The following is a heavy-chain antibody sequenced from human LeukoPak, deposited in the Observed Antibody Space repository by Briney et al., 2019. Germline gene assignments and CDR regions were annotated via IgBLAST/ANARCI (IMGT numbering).Heavy chain of an antibody. J-gene: IGHJ4*02. D-gene: IGHD3-22*01. V-gene: IGHV1-24*01. CDR1: GYTLTELS. CDR3: ATRRPGYYDSSGYRGEDFDY. Sequence: ASVKVSCKVSGYTLTELSMHWVRQAPGKGLKWMGGFDPEDGETIYAQKFQGRVTMTEDTSTDTAYMELSSLRSEDTAGYYCATRRPGYYDSSGYRGEDFDYWGQGTLVTVSS. CDR2: FDPEDGET.